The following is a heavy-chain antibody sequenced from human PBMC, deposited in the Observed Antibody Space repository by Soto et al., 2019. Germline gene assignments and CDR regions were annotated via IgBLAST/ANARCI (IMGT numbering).Heavy chain of an antibody. CDR3: ARESWTQRDDAFDV. CDR2: MKQDGRDK. D-gene: IGHD5-18*01. CDR1: GFTFSRHY. J-gene: IGHJ3*01. V-gene: IGHV3-7*01. Sequence: DVQLVESGGGLVQPGGSLRLSCEASGFTFSRHYMSWVRQAPGKGLEWVANMKQDGRDKYYVDSVKGRFTISRDNAKNSLYLQMNSLRVEDTAVYYCARESWTQRDDAFDVWGQGIQVTVSS.